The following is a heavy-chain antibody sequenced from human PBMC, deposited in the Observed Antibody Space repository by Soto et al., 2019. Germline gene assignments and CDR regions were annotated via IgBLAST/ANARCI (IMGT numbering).Heavy chain of an antibody. J-gene: IGHJ6*02. CDR3: ARHLTYCSAGSCYSDFPYYVMDV. CDR1: GGSISSSSYY. V-gene: IGHV4-39*01. CDR2: IFYSGST. Sequence: SETLSLTCTVSGGSISSSSYYWGWIRQPPGKGLEWIGSIFYSGSTYYNPSLKSRVTISVDTSKNQFSLKLSSVTAADTAVYYCARHLTYCSAGSCYSDFPYYVMDVWGQGTSVTVSS. D-gene: IGHD2-15*01.